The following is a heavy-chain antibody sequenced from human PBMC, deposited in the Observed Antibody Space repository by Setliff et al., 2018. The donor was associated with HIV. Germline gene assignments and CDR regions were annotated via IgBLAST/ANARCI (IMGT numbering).Heavy chain of an antibody. Sequence: ASETLSLTCTVSGGSISVHYWSWLRQPPGKGLEWIGYMYASGSTDYNPSLKSRVTISVDRFRNQFSLHLRSVTAADTAVYYCARGPSGTYYREFDFWGQGTLVTVSS. D-gene: IGHD1-26*01. CDR1: GGSISVHY. CDR3: ARGPSGTYYREFDF. J-gene: IGHJ4*02. V-gene: IGHV4-59*11. CDR2: MYASGST.